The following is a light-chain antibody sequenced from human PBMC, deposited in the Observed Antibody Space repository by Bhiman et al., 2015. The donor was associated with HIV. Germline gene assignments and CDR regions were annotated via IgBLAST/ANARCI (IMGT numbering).Light chain of an antibody. CDR2: ANT. Sequence: NFFLTQPHSVSESPGKTVTISCTRTSGSIADEYVQWYQQRPGTSPTILIFANTQRPSGVPDRFSASVDTYDSASLTISGLETEDEADYYCQSSDVTNRVVFGGGTKLTVL. CDR3: QSSDVTNRVV. CDR1: SGSIADEY. J-gene: IGLJ2*01. V-gene: IGLV6-57*01.